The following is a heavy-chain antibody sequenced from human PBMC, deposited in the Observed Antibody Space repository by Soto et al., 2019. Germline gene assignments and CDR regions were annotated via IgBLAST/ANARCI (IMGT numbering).Heavy chain of an antibody. CDR2: IWYDGSNK. CDR3: ARDLISSDYYYMDV. Sequence: GGSLRLSCAASGFTFSSYGMHWVRQAPGKGLEWVAVIWYDGSNKYYADSVKGRFTISRDNSKNTLYLQMNSLRAEDTAVYYCARDLISSDYYYMDVWGKGTTVTVSS. J-gene: IGHJ6*03. CDR1: GFTFSSYG. V-gene: IGHV3-33*01.